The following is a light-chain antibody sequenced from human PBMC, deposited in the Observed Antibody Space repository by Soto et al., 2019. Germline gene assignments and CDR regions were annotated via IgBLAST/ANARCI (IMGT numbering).Light chain of an antibody. CDR2: YAS. Sequence: DIQMTQSPSSLSASVGDRVTITCRTSQNINTYLNWYQQSPGEAPNLLFSYASSLQSGVPSTFSGSGSGTAFTLTISSLQPEDFATYCCQQSYSTPYTFGQGTKVEIK. CDR1: QNINTY. V-gene: IGKV1-39*01. J-gene: IGKJ2*01. CDR3: QQSYSTPYT.